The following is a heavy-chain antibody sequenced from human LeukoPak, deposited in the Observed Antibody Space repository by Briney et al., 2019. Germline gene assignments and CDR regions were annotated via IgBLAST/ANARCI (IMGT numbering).Heavy chain of an antibody. Sequence: GASVKVSCKASGYTFTGYYMHWVRQAPGQGLEWMGGIIPIFGTANYAQKFQERVTITRDMSTSTAYMELSSLGSEDTAVYYCAADPSFRSAEEGAFDIWGQGTMVTVSS. CDR1: GYTFTGYY. J-gene: IGHJ3*02. D-gene: IGHD6-13*01. CDR3: AADPSFRSAEEGAFDI. V-gene: IGHV1-2*02. CDR2: IIPIFGTA.